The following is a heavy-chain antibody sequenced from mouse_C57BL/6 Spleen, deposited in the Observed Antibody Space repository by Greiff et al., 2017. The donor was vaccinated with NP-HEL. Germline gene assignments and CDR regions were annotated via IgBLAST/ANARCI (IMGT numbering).Heavy chain of an antibody. Sequence: QVQLKQPGAELVKPGASVKMSCKASGYTFTSYWITWVKQRPGQGLEWIGDIYPGSGSTNYNEKFKSKATLTVDTSSSTAYMQLSSLTSEDSAVYYCARWDSNYGMDYWGQGTSVTVSS. CDR2: IYPGSGST. CDR3: ARWDSNYGMDY. CDR1: GYTFTSYW. J-gene: IGHJ4*01. V-gene: IGHV1-55*01. D-gene: IGHD2-5*01.